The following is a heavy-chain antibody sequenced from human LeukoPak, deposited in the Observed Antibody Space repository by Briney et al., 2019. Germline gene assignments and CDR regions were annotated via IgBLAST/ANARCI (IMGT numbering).Heavy chain of an antibody. V-gene: IGHV3-43*02. Sequence: GGSLRLSRAASGFTFNDYPMHWVRQAPGKGLEWVSLISGDGSVTYYADSVKGRFTISRDNSKNSLYLQMHSLRLEDTAFYYCATGSQPGTTFDYWGQGTLVTASS. D-gene: IGHD1-14*01. CDR2: ISGDGSVT. CDR3: ATGSQPGTTFDY. J-gene: IGHJ4*02. CDR1: GFTFNDYP.